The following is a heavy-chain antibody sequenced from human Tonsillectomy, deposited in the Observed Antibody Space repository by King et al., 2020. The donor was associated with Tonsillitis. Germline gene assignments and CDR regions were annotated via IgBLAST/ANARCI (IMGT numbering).Heavy chain of an antibody. Sequence: QLQESVPGVVKPSETLSLTCTVSVGSISSSDHYWAWIRQPPGQGLEWIGYMYFSGTIFYNPSLKSRITISGGTSENRFSLKLNSVTAADTAVYFCARYVSGSFDYWGQGALVTVSS. CDR3: ARYVSGSFDY. CDR2: MYFSGTI. D-gene: IGHD1-26*01. CDR1: VGSISSSDHY. J-gene: IGHJ4*02. V-gene: IGHV4-39*01.